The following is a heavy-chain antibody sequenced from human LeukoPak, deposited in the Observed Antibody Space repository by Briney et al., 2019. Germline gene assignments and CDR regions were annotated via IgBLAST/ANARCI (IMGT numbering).Heavy chain of an antibody. CDR3: VRDGDDFNFDY. CDR2: VIRDGSST. V-gene: IGHV3-74*01. D-gene: IGHD5-24*01. J-gene: IGHJ4*02. CDR1: GFTFRSYW. Sequence: GGSLRLSCAASGFTFRSYWMHWVRQAPGKGLEWVSRVIRDGSSTNYADSVKGRFTISRDNAKNTLYLQMSSLRAEDTAVYFCVRDGDDFNFDYWGQGSLVTVSS.